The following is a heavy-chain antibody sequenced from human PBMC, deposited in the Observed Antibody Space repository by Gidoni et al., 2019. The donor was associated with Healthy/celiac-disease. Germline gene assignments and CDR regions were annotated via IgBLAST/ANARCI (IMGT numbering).Heavy chain of an antibody. J-gene: IGHJ4*02. CDR2: ISWNSGSI. CDR3: AKEGGGAYCSGGSCYSGDY. CDR1: GFTFDDYA. Sequence: EVQLVESGGGLVQPGRSLRLSCAASGFTFDDYAMHWVRQAPGKGLEWVSGISWNSGSIGYADSVKGRFTISRDNAKNSLYLQMNSLRAEDTALYYCAKEGGGAYCSGGSCYSGDYWGQGTLVTVSS. V-gene: IGHV3-9*01. D-gene: IGHD2-15*01.